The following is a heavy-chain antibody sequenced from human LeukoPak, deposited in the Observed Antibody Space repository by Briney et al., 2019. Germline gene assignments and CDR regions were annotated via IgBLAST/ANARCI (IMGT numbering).Heavy chain of an antibody. Sequence: GGSLRLSCAASGFTFSSYAMHWVRQAPGKGLEWVAVISYDGSNKYYADSVKGRFTISRDNSKNTLYLQMNSLRAEDTAVYYCARDPSDPAWFGDTTNWFDPWGQGTLVTVSS. D-gene: IGHD3-10*01. J-gene: IGHJ5*02. CDR3: ARDPSDPAWFGDTTNWFDP. CDR2: ISYDGSNK. V-gene: IGHV3-30-3*01. CDR1: GFTFSSYA.